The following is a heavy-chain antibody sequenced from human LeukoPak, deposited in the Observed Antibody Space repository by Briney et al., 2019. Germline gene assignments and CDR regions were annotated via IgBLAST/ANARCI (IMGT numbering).Heavy chain of an antibody. CDR3: ARDRRGYSYGYGGKFDY. J-gene: IGHJ4*02. V-gene: IGHV1-69*13. Sequence: SVKVCCKASGGTFSSYAISWVRQAPGQGLEWMGGIIPIFGTANYAQKFQGRVTITADESTSTAYMELSRLRSEDTAVYYCARDRRGYSYGYGGKFDYWGQGTLVTVSS. CDR1: GGTFSSYA. CDR2: IIPIFGTA. D-gene: IGHD5-18*01.